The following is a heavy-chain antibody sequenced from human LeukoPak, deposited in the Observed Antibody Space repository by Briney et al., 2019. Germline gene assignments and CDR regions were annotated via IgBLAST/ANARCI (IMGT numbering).Heavy chain of an antibody. CDR2: INHSGST. CDR1: GGSFSGYC. J-gene: IGHJ4*02. CDR3: ASSQRLAAGSWILYYFDY. D-gene: IGHD6-25*01. Sequence: PSETLSLTCAVYGGSFSGYCWSWIRQPPGKGLEWIGEINHSGSTNYNPSLKSRVTISVDTSKNQFSLKLSSVTAADTAVYYCASSQRLAAGSWILYYFDYWGQGTLVTVSS. V-gene: IGHV4-34*01.